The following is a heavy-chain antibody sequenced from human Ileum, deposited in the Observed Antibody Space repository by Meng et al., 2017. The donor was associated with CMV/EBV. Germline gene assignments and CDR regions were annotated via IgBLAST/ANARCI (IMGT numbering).Heavy chain of an antibody. Sequence: GGSLRLSCAASGFTFSDYYMSWIRQAPGKGLEWVSYISSSGSTIYYADSVKGRFTISRDNAKNTVHLQMNSLRAEDTAVYYCVRRISLIRESGMDVWGQGTTVTVSS. D-gene: IGHD1-14*01. CDR2: ISSSGSTI. CDR3: VRRISLIRESGMDV. V-gene: IGHV3-11*04. CDR1: GFTFSDYY. J-gene: IGHJ6*02.